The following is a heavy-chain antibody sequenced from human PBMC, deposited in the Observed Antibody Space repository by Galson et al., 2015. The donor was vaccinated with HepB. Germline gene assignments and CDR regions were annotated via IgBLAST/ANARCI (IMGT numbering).Heavy chain of an antibody. CDR2: NR. D-gene: IGHD3-10*01. CDR3: ARHLRFGDIGY. V-gene: IGHV3-33*01. Sequence: NRYHADSVKGRFTISRDNSKNTLFLQMSSLRVGDTAVYYCARHLRFGDIGYWGQGTLVTVSS. J-gene: IGHJ4*02.